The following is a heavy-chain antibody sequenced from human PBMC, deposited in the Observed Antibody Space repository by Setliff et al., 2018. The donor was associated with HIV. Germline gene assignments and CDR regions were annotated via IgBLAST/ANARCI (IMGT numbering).Heavy chain of an antibody. D-gene: IGHD1-1*01. CDR2: IYYSGNT. J-gene: IGHJ6*03. V-gene: IGHV4-34*01. CDR3: ARDWNHYFYYMDV. CDR1: GGSFSGYH. Sequence: TSETLSLTCAVYGGSFSGYHWSWIRQPPGKGLEWIGSIYYSGNTYYNPSLKSRVTISVDTSKNQFSLKLTSVAAADTAVYYCARDWNHYFYYMDVWGKGTTVTVSS.